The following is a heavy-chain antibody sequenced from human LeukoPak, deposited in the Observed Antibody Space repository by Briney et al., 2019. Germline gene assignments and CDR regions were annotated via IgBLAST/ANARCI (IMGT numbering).Heavy chain of an antibody. CDR1: GFTFSSYW. V-gene: IGHV3-7*01. Sequence: GGSLRLSCAASGFTFSSYWMSWVRQAPGKGLEWVANIKQDGSEKYYVDSVKGRFTNSRDNAKNSLYLQMNSLRAEDTAVYYCARGDGYNEFDYWGQGTLVTVSS. CDR3: ARGDGYNEFDY. D-gene: IGHD5-24*01. J-gene: IGHJ4*02. CDR2: IKQDGSEK.